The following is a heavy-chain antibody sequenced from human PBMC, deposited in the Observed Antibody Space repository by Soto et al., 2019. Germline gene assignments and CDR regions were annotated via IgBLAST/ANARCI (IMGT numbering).Heavy chain of an antibody. CDR2: INSDGSST. D-gene: IGHD3-3*01. V-gene: IGHV3-74*01. CDR1: GFTFKNYW. J-gene: IGHJ6*02. Sequence: QRLSCAASGFTFKNYWMNWVRQAPGKGLVWVSRINSDGSSTNYADSVRGRFTISRDNARNTLYLQLTSLRTEDTAVYYCARIDFWSGMDVWGRGTTVTVSS. CDR3: ARIDFWSGMDV.